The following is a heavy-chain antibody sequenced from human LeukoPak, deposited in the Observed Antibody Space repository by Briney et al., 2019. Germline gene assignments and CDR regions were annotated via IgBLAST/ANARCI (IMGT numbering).Heavy chain of an antibody. CDR2: VNLQGST. CDR1: GGSISNTNW. D-gene: IGHD3-10*01. CDR3: ARCHYFGSGAYDY. Sequence: SETLSLTCGVSGGSISNTNWWTWFRQPPGKGLEWIGEVNLQGSTNYNPSLKSRVAISVDKSENHISLKLTSVTAADTAVYYCARCHYFGSGAYDYWGQGTLVTVSS. V-gene: IGHV4-4*02. J-gene: IGHJ4*02.